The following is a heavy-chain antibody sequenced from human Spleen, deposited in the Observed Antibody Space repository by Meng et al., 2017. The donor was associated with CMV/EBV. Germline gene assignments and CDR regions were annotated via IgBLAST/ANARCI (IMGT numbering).Heavy chain of an antibody. D-gene: IGHD3-16*01. Sequence: QLQQQGSGPGLVKPSETLSLTCTVSGGSISSSSYYWGWIRQPPGKGLEWIGSIYYSGSTYYNPSLKSRVTISVDTSKNQFSLKLSSVTAADTAVYYCAREEGGWFDPWGQGTLVTVSS. CDR1: GGSISSSSYY. V-gene: IGHV4-39*07. CDR2: IYYSGST. J-gene: IGHJ5*02. CDR3: AREEGGWFDP.